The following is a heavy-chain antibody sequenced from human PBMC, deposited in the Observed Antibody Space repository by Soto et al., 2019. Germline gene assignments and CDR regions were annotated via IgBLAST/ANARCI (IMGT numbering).Heavy chain of an antibody. CDR1: GYTFTSYG. CDR2: ISAYNGNT. D-gene: IGHD6-13*01. J-gene: IGHJ4*02. CDR3: AREAAAGPLDY. V-gene: IGHV1-18*01. Sequence: QVQLVQSGAEVKKPGASVKVSCKASGYTFTSYGISWVRQAPGQGLEWMGWISAYNGNTNHAQNLQGRVTVTTDTSTSTAYIELRSLRSDDPAVYYCAREAAAGPLDYWGQGTLVTVSS.